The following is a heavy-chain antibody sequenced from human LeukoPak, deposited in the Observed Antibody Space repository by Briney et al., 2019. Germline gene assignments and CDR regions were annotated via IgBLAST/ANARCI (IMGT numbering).Heavy chain of an antibody. V-gene: IGHV4-59*08. D-gene: IGHD6-13*01. CDR1: GGSISSYY. Sequence: PSETLSLTCTVSGGSISSYYWSWIRQPPGKGLEWIGYIYYSGSTNYNPSLKSRVTISVDTSKNQFSLKLSSVTAADTAVYYCAVAAAGTGYFDYWGQGTLVTVSS. J-gene: IGHJ4*02. CDR3: AVAAAGTGYFDY. CDR2: IYYSGST.